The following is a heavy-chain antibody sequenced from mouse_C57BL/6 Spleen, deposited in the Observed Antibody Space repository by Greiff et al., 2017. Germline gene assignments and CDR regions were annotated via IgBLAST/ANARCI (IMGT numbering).Heavy chain of an antibody. CDR3: ARFDGYYVPDY. CDR1: GYTFTDYY. D-gene: IGHD2-3*01. V-gene: IGHV1-26*01. Sequence: EVQLQQSGPELVKPGASVKISCKASGYTFTDYYMNWVKQSHGKSLEWIGDINPNNGGTSYNQKFKGKATLTVDKSSSKAYMERRSLTSEDPAVYYCARFDGYYVPDYWGQGTTLTVSS. J-gene: IGHJ2*01. CDR2: INPNNGGT.